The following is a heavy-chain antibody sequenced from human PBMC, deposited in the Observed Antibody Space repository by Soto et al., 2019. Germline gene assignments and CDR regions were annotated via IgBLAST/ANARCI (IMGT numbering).Heavy chain of an antibody. CDR2: INAGKGDT. CDR3: ATRLGVRGDDAFDI. V-gene: IGHV1-3*01. D-gene: IGHD3-10*01. J-gene: IGHJ3*02. CDR1: GYTFTNHA. Sequence: ASVKVSCKASGYTFTNHAIHWVRQAPGQGLEWMGWINAGKGDTKYPQRFQGRVTITRDTSASTAYMELISLRAEDTAVYYSATRLGVRGDDAFDIWG.